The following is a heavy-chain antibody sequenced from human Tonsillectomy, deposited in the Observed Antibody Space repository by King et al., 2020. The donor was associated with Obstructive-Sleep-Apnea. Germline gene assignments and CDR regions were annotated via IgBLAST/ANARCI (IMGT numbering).Heavy chain of an antibody. CDR1: GFTFSSYG. V-gene: IGHV3-30*18. Sequence: VQLVESGGGVVQPGRSLRLSCAASGFTFSSYGMHWVRQAPGKGLEWVAVISYDGSNKYYADYVKGRFTISRDNSKKTLYLQMNSLRAEDTAVYYCAKGGGGYSYGWVDYWGQGTLVTVSS. CDR3: AKGGGGYSYGWVDY. D-gene: IGHD5-18*01. CDR2: ISYDGSNK. J-gene: IGHJ4*02.